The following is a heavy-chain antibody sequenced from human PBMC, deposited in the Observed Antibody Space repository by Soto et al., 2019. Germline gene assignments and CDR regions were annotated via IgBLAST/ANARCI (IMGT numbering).Heavy chain of an antibody. CDR3: ARSVAVPGAHIDY. Sequence: SETLSLTYSVSGGSISGSYWSWIRQSPGKGLEWLGYVYYTGSTNYSPSLRSRVSISVDTSKNEFSLGLSSVTAADTAVYFCARSVAVPGAHIDYWGQGTQVTVSS. J-gene: IGHJ4*02. CDR1: GGSISGSY. D-gene: IGHD6-19*01. V-gene: IGHV4-59*01. CDR2: VYYTGST.